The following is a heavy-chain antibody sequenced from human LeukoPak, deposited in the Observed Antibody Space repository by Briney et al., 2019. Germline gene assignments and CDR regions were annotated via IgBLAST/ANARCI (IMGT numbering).Heavy chain of an antibody. CDR3: AREGGRILRYFDWLLGYFDY. J-gene: IGHJ4*02. Sequence: WNACGGTLSRYGMKLVGEAPGQRQEWMGGIIPIFGTANYAQKFQGRVTITADESTSTAYMELSSLRSEDTAVYYCAREGGRILRYFDWLLGYFDYWGQGTLVTVSS. CDR1: GGTLSRYG. V-gene: IGHV1-69*01. CDR2: IIPIFGTA. D-gene: IGHD3-9*01.